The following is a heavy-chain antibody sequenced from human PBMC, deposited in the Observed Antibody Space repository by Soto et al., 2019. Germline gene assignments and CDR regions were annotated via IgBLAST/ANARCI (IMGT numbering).Heavy chain of an antibody. CDR3: TIIRRGSRGDL. J-gene: IGHJ3*01. CDR1: GFSVSNAW. V-gene: IGHV3-15*01. Sequence: GGSLRLSCAASGFSVSNAWMTWVRQAPGKGLEWVGRIKSKNDGGTTDYAAAVKDRFSISRSDSENTLYLQMNSLKSEDTAVYFCTIIRRGSRGDLWAQGTMLTVSS. D-gene: IGHD3-16*01. CDR2: IKSKNDGGTT.